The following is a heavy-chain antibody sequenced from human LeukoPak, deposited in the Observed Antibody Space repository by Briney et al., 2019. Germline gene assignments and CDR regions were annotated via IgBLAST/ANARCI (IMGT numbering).Heavy chain of an antibody. CDR3: AKADFGYSSGWVDY. Sequence: GGSLRLSCAASGFTFDDYAMHWVRQAPGKGLEWVSGISWNSGSIGYADSVKGRFTISRDNAKNSLYLQMNSLRAEDTALYYCAKADFGYSSGWVDYWGQGTLVTVSS. D-gene: IGHD6-19*01. CDR1: GFTFDDYA. J-gene: IGHJ4*02. CDR2: ISWNSGSI. V-gene: IGHV3-9*01.